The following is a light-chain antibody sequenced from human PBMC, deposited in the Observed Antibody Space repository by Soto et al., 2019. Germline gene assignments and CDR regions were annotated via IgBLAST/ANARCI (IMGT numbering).Light chain of an antibody. V-gene: IGKV3-15*01. CDR3: QQYNNSPPWT. CDR2: GAS. Sequence: EIVRTQSPATLSVYPGERATLSCSASQSVSNNLAWYQQKPGQAPRLLIYGASTRATSIPARFSGSGSGTEFTLTITSLQSEDFAVYYCQQYNNSPPWTFGQGTKVEIK. CDR1: QSVSNN. J-gene: IGKJ1*01.